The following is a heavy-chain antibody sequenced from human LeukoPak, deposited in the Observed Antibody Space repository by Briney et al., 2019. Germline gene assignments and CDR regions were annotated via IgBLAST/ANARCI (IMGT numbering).Heavy chain of an antibody. D-gene: IGHD3-22*01. Sequence: GGSLRLSCAASGFTFSSYAMDWVRQAAGKGLEWVSAISGSGGSTDYADSVKGRFTISRDNAKNTLYLQMNRLRVEDTAVYYCAKAAHSSGLWYFDLWGRGTLVTVSS. CDR3: AKAAHSSGLWYFDL. J-gene: IGHJ2*01. CDR1: GFTFSSYA. V-gene: IGHV3-23*01. CDR2: ISGSGGST.